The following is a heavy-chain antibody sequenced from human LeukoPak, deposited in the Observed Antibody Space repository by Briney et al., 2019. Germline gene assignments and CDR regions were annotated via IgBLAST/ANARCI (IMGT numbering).Heavy chain of an antibody. D-gene: IGHD6-13*01. Sequence: SETLSLTCAVSGGSISSSNWWSWVRQPPGKGLEWIGGIYYSGSTNYNQSLKSRVTISVDKSKNQFSLKLSSVTAADTAVYYCARGDANTKRWVERSFDYWGQGTLVTVS. CDR2: IYYSGST. CDR3: ARGDANTKRWVERSFDY. CDR1: GGSISSSNW. J-gene: IGHJ4*02. V-gene: IGHV4-4*02.